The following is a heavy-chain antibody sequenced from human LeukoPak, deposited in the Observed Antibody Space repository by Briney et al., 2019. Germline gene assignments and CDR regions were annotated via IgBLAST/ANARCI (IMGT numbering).Heavy chain of an antibody. V-gene: IGHV1-2*02. Sequence: ASVKVSCKASGYTFTGYFMHWVRQAPGQGLEWIGWINPYIVATKYARKFQGRVTMTRDTSISTAYMEVSRLRSDDTAVYYCARGQLTDDLDYWGQGALVTVSS. CDR2: INPYIVAT. D-gene: IGHD1-14*01. CDR3: ARGQLTDDLDY. J-gene: IGHJ4*02. CDR1: GYTFTGYF.